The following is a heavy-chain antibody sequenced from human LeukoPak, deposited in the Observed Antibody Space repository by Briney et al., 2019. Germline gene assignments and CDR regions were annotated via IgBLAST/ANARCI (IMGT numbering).Heavy chain of an antibody. CDR3: ARGLHLRYFAS. D-gene: IGHD3-9*01. CDR2: INHSGST. V-gene: IGHV4-34*01. J-gene: IGHJ4*02. CDR1: GGSFSGYY. Sequence: SETLSLTCAVYGGSFSGYYWSWIRQPPGKGLDWIGEINHSGSTNYNPSLKSRVTISVDTSKNQFSLKLSSVTAADTAVYYCARGLHLRYFASWGQGTLVTVSS.